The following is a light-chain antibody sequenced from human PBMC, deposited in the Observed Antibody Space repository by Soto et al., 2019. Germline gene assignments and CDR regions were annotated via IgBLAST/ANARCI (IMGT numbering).Light chain of an antibody. CDR2: GAS. CDR3: QQYSKWPPLT. J-gene: IGKJ4*01. V-gene: IGKV3-15*01. CDR1: QSVGSS. Sequence: EIMMTQSPATLSVSPGERATLSCWASQSVGSSLAWYQQKPGQAPRLLMYGASTRATAIPARFSGSGSGTEFTLTISSLQSEDFGVYYCQQYSKWPPLTFGGGTKV.